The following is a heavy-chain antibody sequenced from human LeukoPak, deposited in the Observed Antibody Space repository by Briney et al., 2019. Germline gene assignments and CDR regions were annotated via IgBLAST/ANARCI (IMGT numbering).Heavy chain of an antibody. CDR2: IKQDGSEK. CDR1: GFTFSSYW. J-gene: IGHJ4*02. D-gene: IGHD3-22*01. Sequence: PGGSLRLSCAASGFTFSSYWMNWVRQAPGKGLEWVANIKQDGSEKYYVDSVKGRFTISRDNAKNSLYLQMNSLRAEDTAVYYCAREDSSGYCHYWGQGTLVTVSS. CDR3: AREDSSGYCHY. V-gene: IGHV3-7*03.